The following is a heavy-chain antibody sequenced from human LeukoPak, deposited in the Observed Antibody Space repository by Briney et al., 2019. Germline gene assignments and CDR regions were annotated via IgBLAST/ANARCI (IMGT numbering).Heavy chain of an antibody. D-gene: IGHD2-15*01. CDR1: GFTFGSCR. V-gene: IGHV3-7*04. CDR3: ARDRRCSGGSCYYFDY. CDR2: IKQDGSEK. Sequence: GGSLRLFCAASGFTFGSCRMTCVRQAPGKGKEWVANIKQDGSEKYHVDSVKGRFTVSRDNAKNSLYLQVNSLRAEDTAVYYCARDRRCSGGSCYYFDYWGQGTLVTVSS. J-gene: IGHJ4*02.